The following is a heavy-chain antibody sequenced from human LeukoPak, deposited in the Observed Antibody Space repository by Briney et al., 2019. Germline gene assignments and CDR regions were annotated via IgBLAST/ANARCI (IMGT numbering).Heavy chain of an antibody. CDR3: ARDAKYYYGSRTYFFFEY. Sequence: ASETLSLTCTVSGGSISSYYWSWIRQPAGKGLEWIGHIYTSGTTNYNPSLKSRVTMSIDTSKNQFSLKLSSVTAADTAIYYCARDAKYYYGSRTYFFFEYWGQGTLLTVSS. V-gene: IGHV4-4*07. CDR2: IYTSGTT. J-gene: IGHJ4*02. D-gene: IGHD3-10*01. CDR1: GGSISSYY.